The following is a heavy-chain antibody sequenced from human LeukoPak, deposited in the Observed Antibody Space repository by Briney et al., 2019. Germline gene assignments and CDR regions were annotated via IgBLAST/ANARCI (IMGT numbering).Heavy chain of an antibody. CDR2: ISAYNGNT. V-gene: IGHV1-18*01. J-gene: IGHJ4*02. CDR1: GYTFTSYG. D-gene: IGHD2-2*01. CDR3: ARVGYCSSTSCYAGADY. Sequence: EASVKVSCKASGYTFTSYGISWVRQAPGQGLEWMGWISAYNGNTNYAQKLQGRVTMTTDTSTSTAYTELRSLRSDDTAVYYCARVGYCSSTSCYAGADYWGQGTLVTVSS.